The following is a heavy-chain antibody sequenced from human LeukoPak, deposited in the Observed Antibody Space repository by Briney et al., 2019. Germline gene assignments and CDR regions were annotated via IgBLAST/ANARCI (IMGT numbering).Heavy chain of an antibody. D-gene: IGHD3-3*01. CDR1: GLAFSSDA. Sequence: GGSLRLSCAASGLAFSSDAMSWGRQAPGKGLEWVSTISVASNTFYADSVKGRFTISRDNSRNTVYLQMTSLRADDTAVYYCADYGVSGVRNNFYWGQGTLVTVSS. J-gene: IGHJ4*02. CDR3: ADYGVSGVRNNFY. CDR2: ISVASNT. V-gene: IGHV3-23*01.